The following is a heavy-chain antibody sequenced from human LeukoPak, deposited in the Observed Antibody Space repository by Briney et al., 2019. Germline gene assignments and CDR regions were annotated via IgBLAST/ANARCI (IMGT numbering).Heavy chain of an antibody. CDR2: MNPNSGNT. D-gene: IGHD4-11*01. V-gene: IGHV1-8*03. CDR1: GYTFTSYD. CDR3: ARGPIRTTVTTAYYFDY. Sequence: GASVKVSCKASGYTFTSYDINWVRRATGQGLEWMGWMNPNSGNTGYAQKFQGRVTITRNTSISTAYMELSSLRSEDTAVYYCARGPIRTTVTTAYYFDYWGQGTLVTVSS. J-gene: IGHJ4*02.